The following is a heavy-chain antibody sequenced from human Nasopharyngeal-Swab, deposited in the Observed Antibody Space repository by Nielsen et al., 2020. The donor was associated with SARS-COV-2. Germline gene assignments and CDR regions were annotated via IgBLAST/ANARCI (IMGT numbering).Heavy chain of an antibody. CDR3: ARGADAAGTYYYYYYYMDV. J-gene: IGHJ6*03. V-gene: IGHV4-59*01. D-gene: IGHD6-13*01. Sequence: SETLSLTCTVSGGSISSYYWSRIRQPPGKGLEWIGYIYYSGSTNYNPSLKSRVTISVDASKNQFSLKLSSVTAADTAVYYCARGADAAGTYYYYYYYMDVWGKGTTVTVSS. CDR1: GGSISSYY. CDR2: IYYSGST.